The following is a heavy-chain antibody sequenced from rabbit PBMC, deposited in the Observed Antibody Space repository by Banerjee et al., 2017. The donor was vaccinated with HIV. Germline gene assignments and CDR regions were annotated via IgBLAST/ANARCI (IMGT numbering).Heavy chain of an antibody. CDR3: VRGFWYYYGYTDYLNL. J-gene: IGHJ4*01. CDR1: GFSFSSSYF. CDR2: IDAGSGST. V-gene: IGHV1S45*01. D-gene: IGHD6-1*01. Sequence: QEQLVESGGGLVQPEGSLTLTCTASGFSFSSSYFMCWVRQTPGKGLEWIACIDAGSGSTNYATWAKGRFTISKTSSTTVTLQMTSLTAADTATYFCVRGFWYYYGYTDYLNLWGPGTLVTVS.